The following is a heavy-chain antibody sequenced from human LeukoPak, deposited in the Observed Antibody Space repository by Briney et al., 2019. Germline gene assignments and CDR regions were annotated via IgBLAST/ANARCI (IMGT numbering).Heavy chain of an antibody. CDR1: GGSLSSSSYS. CDR2: IYYSGST. J-gene: IGHJ4*02. Sequence: SETLSLTCTVSGGSLSSSSYSWGWIRQPPGKGLEWIGSIYYSGSTYYNPSLKSRVTISVDTSKNQFSLKLSSVTAADTAVYYCARRVGATTVDYWGQGTLVTVSS. D-gene: IGHD1-26*01. V-gene: IGHV4-39*01. CDR3: ARRVGATTVDY.